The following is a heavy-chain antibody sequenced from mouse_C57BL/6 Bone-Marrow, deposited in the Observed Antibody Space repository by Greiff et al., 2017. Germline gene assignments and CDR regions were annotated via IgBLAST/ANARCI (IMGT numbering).Heavy chain of an antibody. CDR3: TIWDYGYDGDASYWYVDV. Sequence: QVQLQQSGAELVRPGASVTLSCKASGYTFTDYEMHWVKQTPVHGLAWIGAIDPETGGTAYNQKFKGKAILTADKYSRPAYMELRSLTSEDSAVYYCTIWDYGYDGDASYWYVDVWGTGTTVSVSS. CDR1: GYTFTDYE. CDR2: IDPETGGT. V-gene: IGHV1-15*01. J-gene: IGHJ1*03. D-gene: IGHD2-2*01.